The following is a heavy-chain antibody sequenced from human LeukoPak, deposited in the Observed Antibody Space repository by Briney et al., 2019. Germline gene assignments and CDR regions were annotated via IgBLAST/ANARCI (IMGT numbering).Heavy chain of an antibody. J-gene: IGHJ4*02. V-gene: IGHV5-51*01. D-gene: IGHD3-9*01. CDR2: IYPGDSDT. Sequence: GESLKISCKGSGYSFTSYWIGWVRQMPGKGLEWMGIIYPGDSDTRYSPSFQGQVTISADKSISTAYLQWSSLKASDTAMYYCARQERLVTINLYYFDYWGQGTLVTVSS. CDR1: GYSFTSYW. CDR3: ARQERLVTINLYYFDY.